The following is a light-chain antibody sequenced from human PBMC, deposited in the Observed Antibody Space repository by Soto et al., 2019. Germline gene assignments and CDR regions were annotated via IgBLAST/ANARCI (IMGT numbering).Light chain of an antibody. CDR2: DTS. V-gene: IGKV3-20*01. CDR1: QGIGDT. CDR3: QQYGSSGT. Sequence: EIGMTQSPATLSVSPGEGATLSCRASQGIGDTLAWYQQKPGQTPRLLIYDTSIRATGVPARFSGSRSGADFTLTISRLEPEDFAVYYCQQYGSSGTFGQGTKVDIK. J-gene: IGKJ1*01.